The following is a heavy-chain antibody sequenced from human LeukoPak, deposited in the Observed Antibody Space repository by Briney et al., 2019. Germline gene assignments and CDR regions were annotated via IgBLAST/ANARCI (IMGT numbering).Heavy chain of an antibody. J-gene: IGHJ4*02. CDR1: GFTFSSYW. CDR2: IKQDGSEK. CDR3: ARDYGPGSYINY. D-gene: IGHD3-10*01. V-gene: IGHV3-7*01. Sequence: HPGGSMRLSCAASGFTFSSYWMSWVRPAQGKGREWVANIKQDGSEKYYVDSVKGRFTISRDNAKNSLYLQMNSLRAEDTAVYYCARDYGPGSYINYWGQGTLVTVSS.